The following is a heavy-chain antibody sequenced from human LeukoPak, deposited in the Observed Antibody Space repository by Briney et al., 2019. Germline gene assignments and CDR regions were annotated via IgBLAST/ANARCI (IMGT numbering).Heavy chain of an antibody. CDR2: INSDGSST. V-gene: IGHV3-74*01. CDR3: ARDSPYYYDSSGFDY. CDR1: GFTFSGYW. D-gene: IGHD3-22*01. J-gene: IGHJ4*02. Sequence: GGSLRLSCAASGFTFSGYWMHWVRQAPGKGLVWVSRINSDGSSTSYADSVKGRFTISRDNAKNTLYLQMNSLRAEDTAVYYCARDSPYYYDSSGFDYWGQGTLVTVSS.